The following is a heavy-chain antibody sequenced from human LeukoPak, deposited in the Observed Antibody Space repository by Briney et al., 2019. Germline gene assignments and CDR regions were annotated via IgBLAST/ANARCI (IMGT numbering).Heavy chain of an antibody. CDR2: INPNSGGT. CDR1: GYTFTGYY. J-gene: IGHJ4*02. V-gene: IGHV1-2*02. Sequence: ASVKVSCKASGYTFTGYYMHWVRQAPGQGLEWMGWINPNSGGTNYAQKFQGRVTMTTDTSTSTAYMELRSLRSDDTAVYYCARGEYYDSSGYYNWGQGTLVTVSS. D-gene: IGHD3-22*01. CDR3: ARGEYYDSSGYYN.